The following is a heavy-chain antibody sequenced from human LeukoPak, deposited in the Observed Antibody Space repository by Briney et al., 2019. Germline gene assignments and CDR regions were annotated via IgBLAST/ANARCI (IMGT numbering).Heavy chain of an antibody. D-gene: IGHD3-22*01. CDR3: AKDSGYYYDSSGYYPD. V-gene: IGHV3-9*01. J-gene: IGHJ4*02. CDR1: GFTFDDYA. CDR2: ISWNSGSI. Sequence: GGSLRLSCAASGFTFDDYAMHWVRQAPGKGLEWVSGISWNSGSIGYADSVKGRFTISRDSAKNSLYLQMNSPRAEDTALYYCAKDSGYYYDSSGYYPDWGQGTLVTVSS.